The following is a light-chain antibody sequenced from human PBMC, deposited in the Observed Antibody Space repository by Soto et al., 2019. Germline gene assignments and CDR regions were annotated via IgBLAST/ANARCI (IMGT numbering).Light chain of an antibody. CDR2: GAA. CDR3: QQYGSSPSIT. Sequence: IELTHSPPTLSLSPGKRAPLSCRASESVSSSYLAWYQQKPGQAPRRLIYGAASRATGIPDRFSGSGSGTDFTLTISRLEPEDVAVYYCQQYGSSPSITFGQGTRLEIK. CDR1: ESVSSSY. V-gene: IGKV3-20*01. J-gene: IGKJ5*01.